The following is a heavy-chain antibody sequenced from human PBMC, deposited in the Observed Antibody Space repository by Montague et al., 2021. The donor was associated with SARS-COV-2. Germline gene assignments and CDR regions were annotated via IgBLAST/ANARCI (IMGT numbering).Heavy chain of an antibody. D-gene: IGHD5-12*01. Sequence: SETLSLTCTVSGSISGYYWTWIRQSAGKGLEWIGRISSSGGIDYNASLKSRVTMSLDTSKIQLSLKLSSVTAADTAVYYCARQYIGYNRRFDYWGQGGLVTVSS. V-gene: IGHV4-4*07. J-gene: IGHJ4*02. CDR1: GSISGYY. CDR3: ARQYIGYNRRFDY. CDR2: ISSSGGI.